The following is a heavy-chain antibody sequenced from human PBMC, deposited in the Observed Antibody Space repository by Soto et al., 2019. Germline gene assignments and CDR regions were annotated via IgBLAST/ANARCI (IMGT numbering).Heavy chain of an antibody. CDR2: IYCSGST. CDR1: CGSISSSNYY. V-gene: IGHV4-39*01. J-gene: IGHJ6*02. Sequence: SETLSLTCTVSCGSISSSNYYWGWIRQPPGKGLEWIGSIYCSGSTYYNPSLKSRVTISVDTSKNQFSLKLSSVTAADTAVYYCALSDYYYYGMDVWGQGTTVTVSS. CDR3: ALSDYYYYGMDV.